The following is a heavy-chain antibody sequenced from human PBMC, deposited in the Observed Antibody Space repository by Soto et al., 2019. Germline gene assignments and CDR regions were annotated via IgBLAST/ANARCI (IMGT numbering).Heavy chain of an antibody. CDR2: IRSKACGGTT. D-gene: IGHD3-22*01. CDR1: GFTFGDYA. J-gene: IGHJ3*02. Sequence: GGSMRLSCTASGFTFGDYAMSWFRQAPGKGLEWVGFIRSKACGGTTEYAASVKGRFTISRDDSKSIAYLQMNSLKTEDTAVYYCTRDNFAYYYDSSGYYEEAFDIWGQGTMVTVSS. CDR3: TRDNFAYYYDSSGYYEEAFDI. V-gene: IGHV3-49*03.